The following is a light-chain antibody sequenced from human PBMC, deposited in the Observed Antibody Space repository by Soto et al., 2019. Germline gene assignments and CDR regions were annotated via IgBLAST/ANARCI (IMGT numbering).Light chain of an antibody. CDR3: QQYNNWPPLT. J-gene: IGKJ4*01. V-gene: IGKV3-15*01. Sequence: EIVMTQSPATLSVSPGERATLSCRASQSVRSNLAWYQQKPGQAPRLLIYGASTRATGVPIRFSGSGSGTDFTLTIGSLQSEDFAVYYCQQYNNWPPLTFGGGTKVEIK. CDR2: GAS. CDR1: QSVRSN.